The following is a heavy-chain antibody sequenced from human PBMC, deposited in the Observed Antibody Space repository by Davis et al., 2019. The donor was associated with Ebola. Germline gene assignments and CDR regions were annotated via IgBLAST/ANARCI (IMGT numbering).Heavy chain of an antibody. J-gene: IGHJ4*02. D-gene: IGHD3-10*01. CDR1: GYTFPSHW. Sequence: GESQKISCKGSGYTFPSHWIGWVRQMPGKGLEWMGIIYPGDSDTRYSPSFRGQVTISADKSFSTAYLQWSGLKASDTAMYYCARMGKSYYDSLWDYWGQGTLVTVSS. CDR3: ARMGKSYYDSLWDY. V-gene: IGHV5-51*01. CDR2: IYPGDSDT.